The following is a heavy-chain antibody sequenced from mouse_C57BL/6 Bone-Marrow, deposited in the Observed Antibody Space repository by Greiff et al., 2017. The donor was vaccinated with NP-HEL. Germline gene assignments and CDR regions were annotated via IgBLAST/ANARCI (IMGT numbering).Heavy chain of an antibody. J-gene: IGHJ3*01. Sequence: QVQLQQPGAELVKPGASVKLSCKASGYTFTSYWMQWVKQRPGQGLEWIGEIDPSDSYTNYNQKFKGKATLTVDTSSSTAYMQLSSLTSEDSAVYYCARGDEDYYPWFAYWGQGTPLTVSA. CDR2: IDPSDSYT. CDR3: ARGDEDYYPWFAY. V-gene: IGHV1-50*01. D-gene: IGHD2-3*01. CDR1: GYTFTSYW.